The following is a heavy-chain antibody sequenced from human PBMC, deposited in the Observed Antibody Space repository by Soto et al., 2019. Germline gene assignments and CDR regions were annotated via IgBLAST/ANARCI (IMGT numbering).Heavy chain of an antibody. CDR1: GGSFSGYY. D-gene: IGHD2-15*01. V-gene: IGHV4-34*01. CDR3: AREGYCSGGSCYRHFDY. Sequence: QVQLQQWGAGLLKPSETLSLTCAVYGGSFSGYYWSWIRQPPGKGLEWISEINHSGSTNYNPSLKSRVTISVDTSKNQFSLKLSSVTAADTAVYYCAREGYCSGGSCYRHFDYWGQGTLVTVSS. J-gene: IGHJ4*02. CDR2: INHSGST.